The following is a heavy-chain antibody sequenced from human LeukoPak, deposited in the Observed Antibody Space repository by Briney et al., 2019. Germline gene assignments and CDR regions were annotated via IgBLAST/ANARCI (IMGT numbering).Heavy chain of an antibody. CDR3: ARRGSGSYYYFDY. CDR2: INPNSGGT. J-gene: IGHJ4*02. CDR1: VYTFTVYY. Sequence: GASVTVSFTSSVYTFTVYYMHWVWHAPGQGPEWMGGINPNSGGTNYAQKFQGRVTMTRDTSISTAYMELSRLRSDDTAVYYGARRGSGSYYYFDYWGQGTLVTVSS. V-gene: IGHV1-2*02. D-gene: IGHD3-10*01.